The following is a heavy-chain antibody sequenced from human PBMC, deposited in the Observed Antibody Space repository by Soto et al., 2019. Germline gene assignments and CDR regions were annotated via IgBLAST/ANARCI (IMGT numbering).Heavy chain of an antibody. CDR2: IYYSGST. Sequence: PSVTLSLTCTISSSYIYSTIYYWGWIRQPPGKGLEWIGSIYYSGSTYYNPSLKSRVTISVDTSKNQFSLKLSSVTAADTAVYYCARVWGGAFDIWGQGTMVT. CDR1: SSYIYSTIYY. V-gene: IGHV4-39*01. D-gene: IGHD3-10*01. CDR3: ARVWGGAFDI. J-gene: IGHJ3*02.